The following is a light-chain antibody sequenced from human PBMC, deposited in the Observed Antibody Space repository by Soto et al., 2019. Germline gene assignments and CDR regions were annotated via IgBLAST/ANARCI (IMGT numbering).Light chain of an antibody. V-gene: IGLV2-14*01. J-gene: IGLJ2*01. CDR1: SSDVGAYNY. Sequence: QSALTQPASVSGSPGQSITISCTGTSSDVGAYNYVSWYQQHPGKAPKLMIYEVTNRPSGISDRFSGSKSGNTASLTISGLQPGDEADYYCSSYTSTTNPVFGGGTQLTVL. CDR3: SSYTSTTNPV. CDR2: EVT.